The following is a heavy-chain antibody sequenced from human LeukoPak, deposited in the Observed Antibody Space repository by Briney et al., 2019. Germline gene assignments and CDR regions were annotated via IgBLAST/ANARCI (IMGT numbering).Heavy chain of an antibody. J-gene: IGHJ4*02. D-gene: IGHD4-17*01. CDR2: IRSKANSYAT. CDR3: TRGSYGDYGGHY. V-gene: IGHV3-73*01. CDR1: GFTFSGSA. Sequence: GGSLRLSCAASGFTFSGSAMHWVRQASGKGLEWVGRIRSKANSYATAYAASVKGRFTISRDDSKNTAYLQMNSLKTKDTAVYYCTRGSYGDYGGHYWGQGTLVTVSS.